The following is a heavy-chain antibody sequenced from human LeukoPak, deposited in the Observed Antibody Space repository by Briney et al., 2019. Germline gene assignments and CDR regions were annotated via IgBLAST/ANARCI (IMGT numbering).Heavy chain of an antibody. Sequence: GGSLRLSCAASGFTFSSYWMSWVRQAPGKGLGWVANIKQDGSEKYYVDSVKGRFTISRDNAKNSLYLQMNSLRAEDTAVYYCARVGSYGYRSYKDYWGQGTLVTVSS. J-gene: IGHJ4*02. CDR2: IKQDGSEK. CDR1: GFTFSSYW. D-gene: IGHD5-18*01. CDR3: ARVGSYGYRSYKDY. V-gene: IGHV3-7*01.